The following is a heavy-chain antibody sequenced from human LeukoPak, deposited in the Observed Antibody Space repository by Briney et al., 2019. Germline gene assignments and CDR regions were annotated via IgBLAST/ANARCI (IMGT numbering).Heavy chain of an antibody. CDR1: GGTFSSYA. V-gene: IGHV1-69*13. D-gene: IGHD5-18*01. Sequence: PAASVKVSCKASGGTFSSYAISWVRQAPGQGLEWMGGIIPIFGTANYAQKFQGRVTITADESTSTAYMELSSLRSEDTAVYYCASSGDFWDMDTAMVRPLDDAFDIWGQGTMVTVSS. CDR2: IIPIFGTA. CDR3: ASSGDFWDMDTAMVRPLDDAFDI. J-gene: IGHJ3*02.